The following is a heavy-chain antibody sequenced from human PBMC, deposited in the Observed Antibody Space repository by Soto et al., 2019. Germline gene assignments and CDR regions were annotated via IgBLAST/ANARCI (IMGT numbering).Heavy chain of an antibody. V-gene: IGHV4-39*01. Sequence: SETLSLTCTVSGGSISSSSYYWGWIHQPPGKGLEWIGSIYYSGSTYYNPSLKSRVTISVDTSKNQFSLKLSSVTAADTAVYHCARHPPTLGFLGYWGQGTLVTVSS. CDR2: IYYSGST. CDR1: GGSISSSSYY. CDR3: ARHPPTLGFLGY. D-gene: IGHD3-3*02. J-gene: IGHJ4*02.